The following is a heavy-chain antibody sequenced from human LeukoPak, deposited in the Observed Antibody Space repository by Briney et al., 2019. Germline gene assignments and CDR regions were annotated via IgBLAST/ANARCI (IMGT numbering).Heavy chain of an antibody. CDR2: ISYDGSNK. J-gene: IGHJ1*01. V-gene: IGHV3-30-3*01. CDR3: ARPYCGGGCYSGRKDFQK. Sequence: GGSLRLSCAASGFTFNSYAMHWVRQAPGKGLEWVAVISYDGSNKYYADSVKGRFTISRDNSRNTLYLQMNSLRAEDTAVYYCARPYCGGGCYSGRKDFQKWGQGTLVTVSS. CDR1: GFTFNSYA. D-gene: IGHD2-21*02.